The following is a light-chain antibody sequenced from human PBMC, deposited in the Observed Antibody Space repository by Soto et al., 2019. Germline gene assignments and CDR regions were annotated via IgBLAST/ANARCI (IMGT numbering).Light chain of an antibody. CDR1: STDVGGYNY. Sequence: QSVLTQPPSASGSPGQSVTISCTGVSTDVGGYNYVSWYQQHPDKAPKLMIYEVSKRPSGVPDRFSGSKSDNTASLTVSGLQAEDEADYYCSSYAGSNNVVFGGGTKVTVL. CDR3: SSYAGSNNVV. CDR2: EVS. J-gene: IGLJ2*01. V-gene: IGLV2-8*01.